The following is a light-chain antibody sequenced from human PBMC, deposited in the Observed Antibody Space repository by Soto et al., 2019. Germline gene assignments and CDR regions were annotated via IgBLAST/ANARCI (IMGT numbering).Light chain of an antibody. CDR1: ESVSDH. V-gene: IGKV3-15*01. J-gene: IGKJ1*01. Sequence: EVVMTQSPASLSVSPGERATLSCRASESVSDHLAWYQQKPGQAPRLLIYRASTRATGIPVKFSGSGSGTEFTLTFSSLQSEDSAVYYCQQYYKWPLTFGQGTKVDIK. CDR3: QQYYKWPLT. CDR2: RAS.